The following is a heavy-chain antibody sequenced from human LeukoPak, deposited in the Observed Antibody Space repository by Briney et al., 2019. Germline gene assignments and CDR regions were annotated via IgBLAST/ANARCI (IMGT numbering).Heavy chain of an antibody. D-gene: IGHD3-22*01. CDR1: GYTFTSYG. Sequence: ASVTVSFKASGYTFTSYGISWVRQAPGQGLEWMGWITAYNGNTNYAQKLQGRVTMTTDTSTSTAYMELRSLRSDDTAVYYCAKEYYDSSSSIMTREFDYWGQGTLVTVSS. V-gene: IGHV1-18*01. CDR2: ITAYNGNT. J-gene: IGHJ4*02. CDR3: AKEYYDSSSSIMTREFDY.